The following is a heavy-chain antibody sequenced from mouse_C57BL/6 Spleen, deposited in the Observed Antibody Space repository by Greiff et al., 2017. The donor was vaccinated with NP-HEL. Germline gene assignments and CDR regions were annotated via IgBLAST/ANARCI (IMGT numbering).Heavy chain of an antibody. CDR2: INPSTGGT. V-gene: IGHV1-42*01. CDR3: ASPGYVGAMDY. CDR1: GYSFTGYY. Sequence: EVQLQQSGPELVKPGASVKISCKASGYSFTGYYMNWVKQSPEKSLEWIGEINPSTGGTTYNQKFKAKATLTVDKSSSTAYMQLKSLTSEDSAVYYCASPGYVGAMDYWGQGTSVTVSS. J-gene: IGHJ4*01. D-gene: IGHD3-1*01.